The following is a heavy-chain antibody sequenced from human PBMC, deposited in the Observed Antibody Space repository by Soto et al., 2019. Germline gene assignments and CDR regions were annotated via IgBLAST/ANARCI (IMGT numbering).Heavy chain of an antibody. Sequence: SVKGYCKASGDTFSRYAIGWVRQATGQGLEWMGGIIPIFGTANYAQKFQGRVTITADKSTSTAYMELSSLRSEDTAVYYCARGSLVGRLDSPLFDHWGQGTLVTVSS. CDR1: GDTFSRYA. V-gene: IGHV1-69*06. D-gene: IGHD6-6*01. CDR3: ARGSLVGRLDSPLFDH. CDR2: IIPIFGTA. J-gene: IGHJ4*02.